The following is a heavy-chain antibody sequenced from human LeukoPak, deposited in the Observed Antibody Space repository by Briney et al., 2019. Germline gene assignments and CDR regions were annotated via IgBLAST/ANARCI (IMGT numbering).Heavy chain of an antibody. J-gene: IGHJ6*03. CDR1: DDSITMYY. CDR3: ARGRVSSSTWYSTYYYYFYMDV. V-gene: IGHV4-59*01. D-gene: IGHD1-1*01. CDR2: VDHTGST. Sequence: KPSETLSLTCSVSDDSITMYYWTWIRQPPGKGLEWIGYVDHTGSTNFNPSLNGRVSISRDTTNNLFSLRLRPVTAADTAVYFCARGRVSSSTWYSTYYYYFYMDVWGKGTTVTVSS.